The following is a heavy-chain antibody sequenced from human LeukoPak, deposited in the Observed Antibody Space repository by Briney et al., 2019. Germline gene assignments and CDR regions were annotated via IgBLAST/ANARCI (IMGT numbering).Heavy chain of an antibody. D-gene: IGHD1-26*01. CDR3: ASLGGPIGSDDAFDI. Sequence: GRSLRLSCAASGFTFSAYGMHWVRQAPGKGLEWITVIYHAGTHYADSVKGRFTVSRDNSENTLYLQMNSLRAEDTAMYYCASLGGPIGSDDAFDIWGRGTMVTVSA. V-gene: IGHV3-33*01. CDR1: GFTFSAYG. CDR2: IYHAGT. J-gene: IGHJ3*02.